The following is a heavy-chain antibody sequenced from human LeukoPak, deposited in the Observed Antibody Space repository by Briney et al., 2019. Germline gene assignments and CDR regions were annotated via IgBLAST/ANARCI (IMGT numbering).Heavy chain of an antibody. CDR1: GFTFSSYS. J-gene: IGHJ4*02. D-gene: IGHD4-23*01. CDR3: ARDWNYGGTIDY. Sequence: GGSLRLSCAASGFTFSSYSMNWVRQAPGKGLEWISYLTSHSSTMYYADSVKGRFTISRDNAKNSLYLQMNSLRAEDTAVYYCARDWNYGGTIDYWGQGILATVSS. V-gene: IGHV3-48*01. CDR2: LTSHSSTM.